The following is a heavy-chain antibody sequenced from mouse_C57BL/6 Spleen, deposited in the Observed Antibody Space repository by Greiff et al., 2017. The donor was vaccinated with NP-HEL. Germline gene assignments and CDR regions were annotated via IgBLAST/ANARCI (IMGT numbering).Heavy chain of an antibody. Sequence: VKLQQPGAELVMPGASVKLSCKASGYTFTSYWMHWVKQRPGQGLEWIGEIDPSDSYTNYNQKFKGKSTLTVDKSSSTAYMQLSSLTSEDSAVYYCARDIRYYGSYYFDYWGQGTTLTVSS. CDR2: IDPSDSYT. CDR1: GYTFTSYW. J-gene: IGHJ2*01. D-gene: IGHD1-1*01. CDR3: ARDIRYYGSYYFDY. V-gene: IGHV1-69*01.